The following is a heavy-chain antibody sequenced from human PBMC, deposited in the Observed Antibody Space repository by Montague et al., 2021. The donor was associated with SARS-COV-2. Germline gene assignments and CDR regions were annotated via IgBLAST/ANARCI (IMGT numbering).Heavy chain of an antibody. CDR1: GFTSGDYQ. V-gene: IGHV3-7*01. CDR3: ARSPRGSGTGWLDY. CDR2: INQDETAK. Sequence: SLRLSCAASGFTSGDYQMTWVRQAPGKGLQWVAHINQDETAKTYVDSVKGRFTISRDNAKNSLILQMNSLKDEDTAVYYCARSPRGSGTGWLDYWGQGTLGTVSA. D-gene: IGHD3/OR15-3a*01. J-gene: IGHJ4*02.